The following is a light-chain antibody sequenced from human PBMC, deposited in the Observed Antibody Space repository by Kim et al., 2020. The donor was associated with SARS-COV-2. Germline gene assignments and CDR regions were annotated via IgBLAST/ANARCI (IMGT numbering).Light chain of an antibody. CDR2: EVS. J-gene: IGLJ1*01. Sequence: QSITISCTVTSSDVGSYNLVAWYQHHPGKAPKLMIYEVSKRPSGVSNRFSGSKSGNTASLTISGLQAEDETDYYCSSYAGSSTLYVFGTGTKVTVL. CDR3: SSYAGSSTLYV. CDR1: SSDVGSYNL. V-gene: IGLV2-23*02.